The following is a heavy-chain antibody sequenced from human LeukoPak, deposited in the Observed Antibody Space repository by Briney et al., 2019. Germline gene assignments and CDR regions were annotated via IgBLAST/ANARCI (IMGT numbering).Heavy chain of an antibody. Sequence: GGSLRLSCAASGFTVSSNYMSWVRQAPGKGLEWVSVIYSDGSTYYADSVKGRFTISRDNSKNTVYLQMNSLGADDTAVYYCARARHFDYWGQGTLVTVSS. V-gene: IGHV3-53*01. J-gene: IGHJ4*02. CDR2: IYSDGST. CDR1: GFTVSSNY. CDR3: ARARHFDY. D-gene: IGHD1-1*01.